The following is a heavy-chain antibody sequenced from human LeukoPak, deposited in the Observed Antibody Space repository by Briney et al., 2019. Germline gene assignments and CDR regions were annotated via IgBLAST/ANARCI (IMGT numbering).Heavy chain of an antibody. CDR1: GGSISSYY. CDR2: IYTSGST. CDR3: ATVYYDFWSGYSD. D-gene: IGHD3-3*01. Sequence: PSETLSLTCTFSGGSISSYYWSWIRQPAGKGLEWIGRIYTSGSTNYNPSLKSRVTMSVDTSKNQFSLKLNSVTAADTAVYYCATVYYDFWSGYSDWGQGTLVTVSS. J-gene: IGHJ4*02. V-gene: IGHV4-4*07.